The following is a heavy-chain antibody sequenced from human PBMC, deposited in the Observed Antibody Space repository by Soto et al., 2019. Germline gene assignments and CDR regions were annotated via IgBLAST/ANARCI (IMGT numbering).Heavy chain of an antibody. CDR1: GGFISSSSYY. Sequence: QLQLQESGPGLVKPSETLSLTCTVSGGFISSSSYYWDWIRQPPGKGLEWIGSIYYTGNTYYNPALKSRVTISVDTSKNQFSLKLSSVTAADTAVYYCVRLIGMTTATTDRAFDTWGQGTLVTCSS. D-gene: IGHD4-17*01. J-gene: IGHJ5*02. CDR2: IYYTGNT. V-gene: IGHV4-39*01. CDR3: VRLIGMTTATTDRAFDT.